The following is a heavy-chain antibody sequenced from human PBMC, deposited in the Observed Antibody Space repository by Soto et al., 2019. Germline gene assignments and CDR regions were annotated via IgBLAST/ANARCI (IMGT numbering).Heavy chain of an antibody. D-gene: IGHD2-15*01. V-gene: IGHV1-69*02. Sequence: SVKVSCKASGGTFSSYTISWVRQAPGQGLEWMGRIIPIIGITNYAQKFQGRVTITADKSASTAYMELSSLRSEDTAVYYCARVGGIVVAGAFDIWGQGTMVTVSS. J-gene: IGHJ3*02. CDR3: ARVGGIVVAGAFDI. CDR2: IIPIIGIT. CDR1: GGTFSSYT.